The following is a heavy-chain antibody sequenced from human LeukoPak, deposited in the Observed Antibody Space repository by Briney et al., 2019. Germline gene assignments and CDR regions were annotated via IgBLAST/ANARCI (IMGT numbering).Heavy chain of an antibody. J-gene: IGHJ4*02. CDR2: ISWNRAGI. Sequence: GGSLRLSCAASGFTFDNYAMHWVRQAPGKGLEWVSGISWNRAGIGYADSVKGRFTISRDNAKNSLYLQMNSPRAEDTALYYCAKDIWMGNCRGASCSGVFDYWGQGTLVTVSS. V-gene: IGHV3-9*01. CDR3: AKDIWMGNCRGASCSGVFDY. D-gene: IGHD2-15*01. CDR1: GFTFDNYA.